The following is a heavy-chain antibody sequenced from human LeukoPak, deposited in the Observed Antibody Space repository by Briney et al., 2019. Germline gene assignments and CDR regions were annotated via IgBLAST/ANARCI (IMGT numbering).Heavy chain of an antibody. Sequence: ASVKVSCKASGYTFTSYGISWVRQAPGQGLEWMGWISAYNGNTNYAQKLQGRVTMTTDTSTSTAYMELRSLRSDDTAVYYCARGIRYSSSWYEEVYWGQGTLVTVSS. D-gene: IGHD6-13*01. V-gene: IGHV1-18*01. CDR2: ISAYNGNT. J-gene: IGHJ4*02. CDR3: ARGIRYSSSWYEEVY. CDR1: GYTFTSYG.